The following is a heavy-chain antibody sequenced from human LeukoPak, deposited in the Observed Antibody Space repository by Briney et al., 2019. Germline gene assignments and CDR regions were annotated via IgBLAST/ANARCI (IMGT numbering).Heavy chain of an antibody. CDR1: GYTFTSYG. V-gene: IGHV1-18*01. CDR2: ISAYNGNT. J-gene: IGHJ4*02. Sequence: ASVKVPCKASGYTFTSYGISWVRQAPGQGLEWMGWISAYNGNTNYAQKLQGRVTMTTDTSTSTAYMELRSLRSDDTAVYYCARRGLYSSSSVEGDYWGQGTLVTVSS. CDR3: ARRGLYSSSSVEGDY. D-gene: IGHD6-6*01.